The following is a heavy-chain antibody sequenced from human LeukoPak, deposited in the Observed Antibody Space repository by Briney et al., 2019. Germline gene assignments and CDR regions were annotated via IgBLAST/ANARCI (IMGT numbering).Heavy chain of an antibody. CDR2: ISNNGDNT. J-gene: IGHJ4*02. CDR3: ARVDCRSTSCPFDY. V-gene: IGHV3-64*01. D-gene: IGHD2-2*01. Sequence: PGGSLRLSCAASGFTFKIFTMVWVRPAPGKGLEDVSSISNNGDNTYYANSVKDRFTISRDNSQNTLYLQLDNLRAEDMAVYYCARVDCRSTSCPFDYWGQGTLVTVS. CDR1: GFTFKIFT.